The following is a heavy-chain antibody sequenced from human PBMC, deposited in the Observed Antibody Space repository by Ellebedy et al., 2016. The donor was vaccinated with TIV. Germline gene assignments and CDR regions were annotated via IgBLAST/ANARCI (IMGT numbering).Heavy chain of an antibody. Sequence: SVKVSCXASGGTFSSYAISWVRQAPGQGLEWMGGIIPIFGTANYAQKFQGRVTITADESTSTAYMELSSLRSEDTAVYYCARESSSGYCSGGSCSDYWGQGTLVTVSS. V-gene: IGHV1-69*13. CDR2: IIPIFGTA. J-gene: IGHJ4*02. D-gene: IGHD2-15*01. CDR1: GGTFSSYA. CDR3: ARESSSGYCSGGSCSDY.